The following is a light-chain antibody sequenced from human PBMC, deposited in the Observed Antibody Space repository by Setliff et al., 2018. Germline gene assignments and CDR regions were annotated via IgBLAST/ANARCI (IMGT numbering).Light chain of an antibody. CDR3: SSYTSSRTLV. Sequence: QSALTQPASVSGSPGQSITISCTGTSSDVGTYNYVSWYQQHPGKAPKLMIYDVSKRPSGVSNRFSGSKSGNTASLTISGLQAEDKADYYCSSYTSSRTLVFGSGTKGTVL. J-gene: IGLJ1*01. CDR2: DVS. V-gene: IGLV2-14*03. CDR1: SSDVGTYNY.